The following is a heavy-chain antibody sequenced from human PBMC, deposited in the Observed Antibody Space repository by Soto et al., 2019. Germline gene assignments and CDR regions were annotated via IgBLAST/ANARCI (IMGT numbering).Heavy chain of an antibody. V-gene: IGHV1-18*01. Sequence: ASVKVSCKASGYTFTSYGISWVRQAPGQGLEWMGWISAYNGNTNYAQKLQGRVTMTTDTSTSTAYMELRSLRSDDTAVYYCARDFSQLRFLEWLSQYGMDAWGQGTTVTLSS. CDR3: ARDFSQLRFLEWLSQYGMDA. D-gene: IGHD3-3*01. CDR1: GYTFTSYG. CDR2: ISAYNGNT. J-gene: IGHJ6*02.